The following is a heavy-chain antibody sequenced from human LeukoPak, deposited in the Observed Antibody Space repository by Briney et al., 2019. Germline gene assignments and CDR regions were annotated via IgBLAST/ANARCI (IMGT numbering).Heavy chain of an antibody. V-gene: IGHV3-30*02. J-gene: IGHJ4*02. CDR3: AKNIEYQFDY. CDR2: IRYDGSNK. D-gene: IGHD2-2*01. Sequence: GGSLRLSCAASGFTFRSYGMHWVRQAPGKGLEWVAFIRYDGSNKYYADSVKGRFTISRDNSKNTLYLQMNSLRAGDTAVYYCAKNIEYQFDYWGQGTLVTVSS. CDR1: GFTFRSYG.